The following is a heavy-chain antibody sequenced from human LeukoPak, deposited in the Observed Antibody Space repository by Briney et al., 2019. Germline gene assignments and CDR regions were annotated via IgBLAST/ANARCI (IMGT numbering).Heavy chain of an antibody. CDR2: INPNSGGT. V-gene: IGHV1-2*02. CDR1: GYNLISYG. Sequence: GASVKVSCKASGYNLISYGIIWVRQAPGQGLEWMGWINPNSGGTNYAQNFQGRVTMTRDTSISTAYMEVSRLRSDDTAVYYCAREDSSGYDYWGQGTLVTVSS. CDR3: AREDSSGYDY. J-gene: IGHJ4*02. D-gene: IGHD3-22*01.